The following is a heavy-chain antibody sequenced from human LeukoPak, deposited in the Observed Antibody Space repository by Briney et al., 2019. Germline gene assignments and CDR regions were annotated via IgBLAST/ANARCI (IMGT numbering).Heavy chain of an antibody. J-gene: IGHJ2*01. CDR2: ISGSSRTM. Sequence: PGGSLRLSCAASGFTFSTYSMNWVRQASGKGLGWVSYISGSSRTMYYADSVKGRFTISRDNVKKSLYLQMNSLRAEDTAVYYCARDGGDGYHPENWYFDLWGRGTLVTVSS. D-gene: IGHD2-21*01. CDR3: ARDGGDGYHPENWYFDL. V-gene: IGHV3-48*04. CDR1: GFTFSTYS.